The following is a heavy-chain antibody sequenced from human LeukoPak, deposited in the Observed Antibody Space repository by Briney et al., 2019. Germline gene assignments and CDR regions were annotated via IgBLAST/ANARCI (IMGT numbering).Heavy chain of an antibody. CDR1: GFTFSSHG. CDR3: AREGPGIPSRSTTFDY. D-gene: IGHD3-16*02. Sequence: PGGSLRLSCAASGFTFSSHGMHWVRQAPGKGLEWVSAISNDGGRTYYADSVKGRFTISRDNSKNTLYLEMNSLRAEDTAVYFCAREGPGIPSRSTTFDYWGQGTLVTVSS. J-gene: IGHJ4*02. V-gene: IGHV3-23*01. CDR2: ISNDGGRT.